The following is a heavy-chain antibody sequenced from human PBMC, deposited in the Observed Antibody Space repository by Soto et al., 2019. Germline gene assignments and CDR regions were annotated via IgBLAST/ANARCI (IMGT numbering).Heavy chain of an antibody. CDR2: IYHSGST. CDR1: GGSISSSNW. Sequence: PSEPLSLTCAVSGGSISSSNWWSWVRQPPGKGLEWIGEIYHSGSTNYNPSLKSRVTISVDKSKNQFSLKLSSVTAADTAVYYCARKPAAIFLNWFDPWGQGTLVTVSS. CDR3: ARKPAAIFLNWFDP. V-gene: IGHV4-4*02. D-gene: IGHD2-2*01. J-gene: IGHJ5*02.